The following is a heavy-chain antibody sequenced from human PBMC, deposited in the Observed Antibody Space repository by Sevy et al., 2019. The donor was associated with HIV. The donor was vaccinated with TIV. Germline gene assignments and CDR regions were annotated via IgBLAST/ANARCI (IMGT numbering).Heavy chain of an antibody. CDR2: FSFGCGKI. Sequence: GGSLRLSCAASGFTFSKYSMSWIRQTPGKGLEWVSTFSFGCGKINYADSVKGRFTISRDDSRNTFYLRMNSLRAEDTAIYYCAREGCTKPHDYWGQGTVLTVSS. CDR1: GFTFSKYS. CDR3: AREGCTKPHDY. V-gene: IGHV3-23*01. J-gene: IGHJ4*02. D-gene: IGHD2-8*01.